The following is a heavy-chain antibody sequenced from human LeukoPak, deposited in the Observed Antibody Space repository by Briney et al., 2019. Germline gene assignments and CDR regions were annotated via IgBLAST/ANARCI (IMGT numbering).Heavy chain of an antibody. V-gene: IGHV4-59*01. Sequence: SETLSLTCTVSGGSISSYYWSWIRQPPGTGLEWIGYIYYSGSTNYNPSLKSRVTISVDTSKNQFSLKLSSVTAADTAVYYCARDLYYDSSGYYYNWFDPWGQGTLVTVSS. J-gene: IGHJ5*02. CDR2: IYYSGST. D-gene: IGHD3-22*01. CDR3: ARDLYYDSSGYYYNWFDP. CDR1: GGSISSYY.